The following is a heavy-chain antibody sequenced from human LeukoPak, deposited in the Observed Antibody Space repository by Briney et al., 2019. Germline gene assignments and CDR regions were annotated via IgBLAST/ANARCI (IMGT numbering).Heavy chain of an antibody. V-gene: IGHV4-34*01. CDR1: GGSFSGYY. Sequence: SETLSLTCAVYGGSFSGYYWSWIRQPPGKGLEWIGEINHSGSTNYNPSLKSRVTISVDTSKNQFSLKLSSVTAADTAVYYCAGAGPPYYDILTGYYKTRWFDPWGQGTLVTVSS. J-gene: IGHJ5*02. D-gene: IGHD3-9*01. CDR2: INHSGST. CDR3: AGAGPPYYDILTGYYKTRWFDP.